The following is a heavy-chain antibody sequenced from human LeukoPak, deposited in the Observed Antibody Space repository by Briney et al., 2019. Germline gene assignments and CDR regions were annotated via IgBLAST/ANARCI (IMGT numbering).Heavy chain of an antibody. D-gene: IGHD4-11*01. CDR3: ARGCPISNEIYYYYYGMDV. Sequence: ASVKVSCKASGYTFTGYYMHWVRQAPGQGLEWMGWINPNSGGTNYAQKFQGRVTMTRDTSISTAYMELSRLRSDDTAVYYCARGCPISNEIYYYYYGMDVWGQGTTVTVSS. J-gene: IGHJ6*02. CDR1: GYTFTGYY. V-gene: IGHV1-2*02. CDR2: INPNSGGT.